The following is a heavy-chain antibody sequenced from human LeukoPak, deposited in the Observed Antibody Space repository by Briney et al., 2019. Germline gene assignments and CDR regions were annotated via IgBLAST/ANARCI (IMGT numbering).Heavy chain of an antibody. J-gene: IGHJ6*03. CDR2: IRYDETDK. CDR3: AKATNYYYMDV. Sequence: PGGSLRLSCAASGFTFRSYGMHWVRQATGKGLEWVAFIRYDETDKYYADSVKGRFTISRDNSKNTLYLQMSSLRAEDTAVYYCAKATNYYYMDVWGQGTLVTVS. V-gene: IGHV3-30*02. CDR1: GFTFRSYG.